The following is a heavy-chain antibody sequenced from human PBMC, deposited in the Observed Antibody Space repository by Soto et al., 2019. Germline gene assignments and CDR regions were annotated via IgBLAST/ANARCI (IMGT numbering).Heavy chain of an antibody. CDR2: IYSSENT. CDR1: GGSVSSNSYS. J-gene: IGHJ6*02. Sequence: QLQLQESGPGLVKPSETLSLTCTVSGGSVSSNSYSWGWIRQSPGKGLEWIGTIYSSENTYYNPSLLSRVTMSVDTSKDEFSLRLSVVTAADTAVYYCARLNGYWVSTNCHGYYGMDVWGQGTTVTVSS. D-gene: IGHD2-2*01. CDR3: ARLNGYWVSTNCHGYYGMDV. V-gene: IGHV4-39*01.